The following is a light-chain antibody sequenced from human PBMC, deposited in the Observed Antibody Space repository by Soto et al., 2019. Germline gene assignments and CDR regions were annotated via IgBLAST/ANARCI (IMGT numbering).Light chain of an antibody. V-gene: IGKV3D-15*01. J-gene: IGKJ1*01. CDR1: QSVHTF. Sequence: EIVLTQSPDTLSLSPGEGASLSCRASQSVHTFLAWYQQKPGQPPRLLIYGASTRATGVPARFSGSGSGTEFTLTISSLQSEDFAVYYCQQYDKWPPTFGQGTKVDIK. CDR2: GAS. CDR3: QQYDKWPPT.